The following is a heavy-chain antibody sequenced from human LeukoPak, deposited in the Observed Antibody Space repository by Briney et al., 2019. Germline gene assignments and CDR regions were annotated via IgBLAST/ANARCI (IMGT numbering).Heavy chain of an antibody. J-gene: IGHJ5*02. Sequence: SETLSLTCTVSGGSISSYYWSWIRQPAGKGPEWIGRIYTSGSTNYNPSLKSRVTMSVDTSKNQFSLKLSSVTAADTAVYYCARDLGITMVRGVIRGGPNWFDPWGQGTLVTVSS. D-gene: IGHD3-10*01. CDR2: IYTSGST. V-gene: IGHV4-4*07. CDR1: GGSISSYY. CDR3: ARDLGITMVRGVIRGGPNWFDP.